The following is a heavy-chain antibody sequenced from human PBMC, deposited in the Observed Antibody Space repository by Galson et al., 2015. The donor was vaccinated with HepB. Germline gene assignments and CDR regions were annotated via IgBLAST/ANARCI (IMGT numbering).Heavy chain of an antibody. D-gene: IGHD2-15*01. CDR2: IDPSDSYT. J-gene: IGHJ6*02. V-gene: IGHV5-10-1*01. Sequence: SGAEVKKPGESLKISCKGSGYSFTSYWIAWVRQMPGKGLEWMGRIDPSDSYTNYSPSFQGHVTISADKSISTAYLQWSSLKASDTAMYYCATSRMYYYYYGMDVWGQGTTVTVSS. CDR3: ATSRMYYYYYGMDV. CDR1: GYSFTSYW.